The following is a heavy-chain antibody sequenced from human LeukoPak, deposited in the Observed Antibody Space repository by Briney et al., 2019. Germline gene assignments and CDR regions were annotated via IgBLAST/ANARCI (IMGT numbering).Heavy chain of an antibody. V-gene: IGHV1-46*01. Sequence: ASVKVSCKASGYTFTSYDINWVRQATGQGLEWMGIINPSGGSTSYAQKFQGRVTMTRDTSTSTVYMELSSLRSEDTAVYYCATLWGVRGVYWGQGTLVTVSS. CDR3: ATLWGVRGVY. J-gene: IGHJ4*02. CDR2: INPSGGST. D-gene: IGHD3-10*01. CDR1: GYTFTSYD.